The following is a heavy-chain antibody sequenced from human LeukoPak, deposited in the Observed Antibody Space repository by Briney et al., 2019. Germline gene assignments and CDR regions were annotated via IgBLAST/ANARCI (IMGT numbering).Heavy chain of an antibody. Sequence: SETLSLTCAVSGGSISSSNWWSWVRQPPGKGLEWIGEIYHSGSTNYNPSLKSRVTISVDTSKNQFSLKLSSVTAADTAVYYCARHSTADTAMVTATRWFDPWGQGTLVTVSS. CDR2: IYHSGST. D-gene: IGHD5-18*01. CDR3: ARHSTADTAMVTATRWFDP. V-gene: IGHV4-4*02. J-gene: IGHJ5*02. CDR1: GGSISSSNW.